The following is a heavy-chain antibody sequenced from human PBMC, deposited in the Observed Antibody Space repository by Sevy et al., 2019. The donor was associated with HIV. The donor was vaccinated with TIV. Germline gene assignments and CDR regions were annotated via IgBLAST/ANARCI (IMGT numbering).Heavy chain of an antibody. CDR3: TNNRGDCIDGVRGEYFDS. J-gene: IGHJ4*02. CDR2: IKSKSEGGTT. CDR1: GFTFSNAW. Sequence: GGSLRLSCGASGFTFSNAWMTWVRQAPGKGLEWVGRIKSKSEGGTTDYAAPVKGRFTISRDDSKNTLYLQMNSLKSDDTAVYYCTNNRGDCIDGVRGEYFDSRGQGTLVTVSS. V-gene: IGHV3-15*01. D-gene: IGHD2-8*01.